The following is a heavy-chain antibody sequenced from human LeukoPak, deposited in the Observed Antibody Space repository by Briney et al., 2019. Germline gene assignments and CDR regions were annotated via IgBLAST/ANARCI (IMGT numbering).Heavy chain of an antibody. J-gene: IGHJ6*03. CDR2: VTHDGRI. CDR1: GGSFSDSY. Sequence: SETLSLTCAVHGGSFSDSYWNWIRQPPGKGLEWIGEVTHDGRINYNPSLRGRVTISVDASKNQFSLKLSSVTAADTAVYYCARVPHTFGGVIGMGDYYYMDVWGKGTTVTVSS. D-gene: IGHD3-16*02. CDR3: ARVPHTFGGVIGMGDYYYMDV. V-gene: IGHV4-34*09.